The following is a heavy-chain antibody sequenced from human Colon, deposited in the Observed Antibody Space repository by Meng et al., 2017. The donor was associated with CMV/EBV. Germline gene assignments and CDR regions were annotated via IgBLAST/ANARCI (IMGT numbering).Heavy chain of an antibody. Sequence: SVKVSCKASGGTFRSYSISWLRQAPGQGPEWMGRISPALGLASYPQKFPDRITITADTSTSTAYMELTTLRSDDTAVYYCARDVLWGSSSTYFDSWGQGTLVTSPQ. D-gene: IGHD6-6*01. CDR2: ISPALGLA. V-gene: IGHV1-69*04. J-gene: IGHJ4*02. CDR3: ARDVLWGSSSTYFDS. CDR1: GGTFRSYS.